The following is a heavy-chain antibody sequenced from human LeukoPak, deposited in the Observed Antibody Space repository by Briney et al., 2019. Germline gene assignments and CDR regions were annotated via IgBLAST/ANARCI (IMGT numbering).Heavy chain of an antibody. CDR1: GGSFSGYY. CDR3: ARLYSSGWYRIDY. D-gene: IGHD6-19*01. Sequence: SETLSLTCAVYGGSFSGYYWSWMRQPPGKGLEWIGELNHSGSTNYNPSLKSRVTISVDTSKNQFSLKLSSVTAADTAVYYCARLYSSGWYRIDYWGQGTLVTVSS. CDR2: LNHSGST. J-gene: IGHJ4*02. V-gene: IGHV4-34*01.